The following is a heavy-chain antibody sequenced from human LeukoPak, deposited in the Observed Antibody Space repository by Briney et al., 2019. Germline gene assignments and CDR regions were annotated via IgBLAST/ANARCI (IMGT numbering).Heavy chain of an antibody. CDR2: INPNSGGT. Sequence: GASVKVSCKASGYTFTGYYMHWVRQAPGQGLEWMGLINPNSGGTNYAQRFQGRVTMTRDTSTSTAYMALSRLRSDDTAVYYCARERLRKSGFDPWGQGTLVTVSS. CDR3: ARERLRKSGFDP. J-gene: IGHJ5*02. CDR1: GYTFTGYY. V-gene: IGHV1-2*02. D-gene: IGHD6-25*01.